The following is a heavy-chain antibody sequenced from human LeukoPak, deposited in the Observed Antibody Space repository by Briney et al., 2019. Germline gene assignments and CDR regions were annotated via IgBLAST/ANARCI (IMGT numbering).Heavy chain of an antibody. CDR3: ATKQWLAPPPDS. CDR1: GFTFSKYW. D-gene: IGHD6-19*01. Sequence: RTGGSLRLSCAASGFTFSKYWMLWVRQAPGKGLESVSRINTDGTVTTYADSVKGRFTVSRDNADNTMFLQMNSVRDEDTAVYYCATKQWLAPPPDSWGQGTPVTVSS. V-gene: IGHV3-74*01. J-gene: IGHJ4*02. CDR2: INTDGTVT.